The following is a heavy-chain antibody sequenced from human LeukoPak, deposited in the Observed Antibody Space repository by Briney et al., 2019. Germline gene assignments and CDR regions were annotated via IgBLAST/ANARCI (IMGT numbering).Heavy chain of an antibody. V-gene: IGHV3-30*04. CDR3: ARDRAMTTVTTGLGWGIDY. J-gene: IGHJ4*02. CDR1: GFTFSSYA. CDR2: ISYDGSNK. D-gene: IGHD4-17*01. Sequence: GRSLRLSCAASGFTFSSYAMHWVRQAPGKGLEWVAVISYDGSNKYYADSVKGRFTISRDNSKNTLYLQMNSLRAEDTAVYYCARDRAMTTVTTGLGWGIDYWGQGTLVTVSS.